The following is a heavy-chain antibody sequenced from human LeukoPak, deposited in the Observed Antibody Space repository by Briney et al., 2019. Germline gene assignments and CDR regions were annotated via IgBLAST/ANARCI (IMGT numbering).Heavy chain of an antibody. CDR2: MNPNSGNT. Sequence: ASVKVSCKASGYTFTSYDINWVRQATGQGLEWMGWMNPNSGNTGYAQKFQGRVTMTRNTSISTAYMELSSLRSEDTAVYYCARACSSTSCYRGNWFDPWGQGTLVTVSP. D-gene: IGHD2-2*01. CDR1: GYTFTSYD. CDR3: ARACSSTSCYRGNWFDP. J-gene: IGHJ5*02. V-gene: IGHV1-8*01.